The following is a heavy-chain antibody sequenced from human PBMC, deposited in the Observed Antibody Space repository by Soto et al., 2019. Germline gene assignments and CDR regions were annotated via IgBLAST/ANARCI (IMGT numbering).Heavy chain of an antibody. CDR1: GGSFSGYY. D-gene: IGHD6-13*01. CDR2: INHSGST. J-gene: IGHJ4*02. Sequence: QVQLQQWGAGLLKPSETLSLTCAVYGGSFSGYYWSWIRQPPGKGLAWIGEINHSGSTNYNPSLKIRVTISVDTSKNHFSRKLSSVTAADTAVYYCAIRPGIAAAGLHYWGQGTLVTFSS. V-gene: IGHV4-34*01. CDR3: AIRPGIAAAGLHY.